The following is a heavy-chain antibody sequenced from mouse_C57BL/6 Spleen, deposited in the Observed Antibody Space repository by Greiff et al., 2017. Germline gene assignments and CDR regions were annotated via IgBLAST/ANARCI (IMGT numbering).Heavy chain of an antibody. V-gene: IGHV1-74*01. Sequence: QVQLKQPGAELVKPGASVKVSCKASGYTFTSFWMHWVKQRPGQGLEWIGRLHPSDSDTNYKQKFKGKATLTVDKSSSTAYMQLSSLTSEDSAVYYCAINDGSSGYAMDYWGQGTSVTVSS. D-gene: IGHD1-1*01. CDR2: LHPSDSDT. CDR1: GYTFTSFW. CDR3: AINDGSSGYAMDY. J-gene: IGHJ4*01.